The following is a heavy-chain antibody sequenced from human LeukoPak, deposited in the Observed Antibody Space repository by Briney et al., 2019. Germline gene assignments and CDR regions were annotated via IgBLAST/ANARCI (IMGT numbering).Heavy chain of an antibody. V-gene: IGHV4-61*02. J-gene: IGHJ3*02. CDR1: GGSISSGSYY. CDR3: ARQDILTGYAFDI. Sequence: PSETLSLTCTVSGGSISSGSYYWSWIRQPAGKGLEWIGRIYTSGSTNYNPSLKSRVTISVDTSKNQFSLKLSSVTAADTAVYYCARQDILTGYAFDIWGQGTMVTVSS. CDR2: IYTSGST. D-gene: IGHD3-9*01.